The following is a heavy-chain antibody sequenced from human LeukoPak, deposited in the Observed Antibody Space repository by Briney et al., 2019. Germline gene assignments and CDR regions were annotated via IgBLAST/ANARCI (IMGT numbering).Heavy chain of an antibody. CDR1: RFTFSSYS. J-gene: IGHJ6*02. D-gene: IGHD4-17*01. CDR3: ARYHDYGDYRAQAIYGMDV. V-gene: IGHV3-48*01. CDR2: ISSSSSTI. Sequence: PGRSLRLSCAASRFTFSSYSMNWVRQAPGKGLEWVSYISSSSSTIYYADSVKGRFTISRDNAKNSLYLQMNSLRAEDTAVYYCARYHDYGDYRAQAIYGMDVWGQGTTVTVSS.